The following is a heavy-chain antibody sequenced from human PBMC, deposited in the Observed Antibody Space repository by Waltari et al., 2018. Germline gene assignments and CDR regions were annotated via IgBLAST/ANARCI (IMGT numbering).Heavy chain of an antibody. CDR1: GYSISSGYY. V-gene: IGHV4-38-2*01. D-gene: IGHD4-17*01. J-gene: IGHJ4*02. Sequence: QVQLQESGPGLVKPSETLSLTCAVSGYSISSGYYWGCIRQPPGKGLEWIWSISHSGSTSYNPSLKSRVTISGDTSKNQFSLKLSSVTAADTAVYYCARRAPDGPFDYGGQGTLVTVSS. CDR2: ISHSGST. CDR3: ARRAPDGPFDY.